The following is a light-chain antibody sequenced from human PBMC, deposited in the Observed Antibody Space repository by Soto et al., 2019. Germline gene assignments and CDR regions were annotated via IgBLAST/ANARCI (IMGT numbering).Light chain of an antibody. CDR1: SSNIGSYT. CDR3: AAWDDSLNGSV. V-gene: IGLV1-44*01. J-gene: IGLJ1*01. CDR2: SNH. Sequence: QSVLTQPPSASGTPGQTVTISCSGSSSNIGSYTVNWYQQLPATAPKLVIYSNHQRPSGVPDRFSGSKSGTSASLAISGLQSEDEADYYCAAWDDSLNGSVFGSGTKVTVL.